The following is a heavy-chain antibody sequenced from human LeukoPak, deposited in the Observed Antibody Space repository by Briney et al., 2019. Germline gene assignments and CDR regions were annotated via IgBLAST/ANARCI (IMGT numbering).Heavy chain of an antibody. Sequence: SETLSLTCTVSGGSISSYYWSWIRQPPGKGLEWIGYIYYSGSTNYKPSLKSRVTISVDTSKNQFSLKLSSVTAADTAVYYCARGGYYGSGNDFRFDLWGQGTLVAVSS. D-gene: IGHD3-10*01. V-gene: IGHV4-59*01. CDR2: IYYSGST. J-gene: IGHJ5*02. CDR3: ARGGYYGSGNDFRFDL. CDR1: GGSISSYY.